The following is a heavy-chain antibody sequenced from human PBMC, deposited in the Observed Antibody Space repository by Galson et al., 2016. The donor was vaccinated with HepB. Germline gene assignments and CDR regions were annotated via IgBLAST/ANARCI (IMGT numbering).Heavy chain of an antibody. CDR3: ARDRRHNNAFFDS. V-gene: IGHV3-48*02. CDR1: GFSFSSYN. Sequence: SLRLSCAASGFSFSSYNMDWVRRAPGKGLEWVSYISRTGETFYYADSVKGRFTISRDNAKNLLYLQMNSLRDEDTAVYYCARDRRHNNAFFDSWGQGTPITVSS. CDR2: ISRTGETF. J-gene: IGHJ4*02. D-gene: IGHD3-16*01.